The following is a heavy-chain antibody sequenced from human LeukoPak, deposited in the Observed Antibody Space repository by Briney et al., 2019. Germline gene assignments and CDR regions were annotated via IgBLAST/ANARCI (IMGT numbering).Heavy chain of an antibody. J-gene: IGHJ3*02. Sequence: TGGSLRLSCAASGFTFSSYAMSWVRQAPGKGLEWVSAISGSGGSTYYADSVKGRFTISRDNSMNTLYLQMNSLRAEDTAVYYCAKPVEYYYDSSGYGGGAFDIWGQGTMVTVSS. D-gene: IGHD3-22*01. CDR1: GFTFSSYA. CDR3: AKPVEYYYDSSGYGGGAFDI. CDR2: ISGSGGST. V-gene: IGHV3-23*01.